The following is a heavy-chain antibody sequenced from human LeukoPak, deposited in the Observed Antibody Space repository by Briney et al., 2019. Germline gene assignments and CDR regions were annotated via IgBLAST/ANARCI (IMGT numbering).Heavy chain of an antibody. CDR3: ARRMPAPSSLATNYRYYYGMDV. D-gene: IGHD5-12*01. CDR2: ISTSSSYI. V-gene: IGHV3-21*04. J-gene: IGHJ6*02. CDR1: GFSFSTYS. Sequence: PGGSLRLSCVASGFSFSTYSWNWVRQAPGKGLEWVSSISTSSSYIYYGDPVKGRFTMSRDDGRNTLSLEMNSLRAEDTAVYYCARRMPAPSSLATNYRYYYGMDVWGQGTTVIVSS.